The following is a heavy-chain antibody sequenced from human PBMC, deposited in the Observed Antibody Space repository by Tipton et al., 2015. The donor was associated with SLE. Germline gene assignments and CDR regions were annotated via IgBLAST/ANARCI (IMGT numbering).Heavy chain of an antibody. CDR2: IYYSGST. Sequence: TLSLTCTVSGGSISSYYWSWIRQPPGKGLEWIGYIYYSGSTYYNPSLKSRVTISVDTSKNQFSLKLSSVTAADTAVYYCARGLTTLWYNWFDPWGQGTLVTVSS. CDR1: GGSISSYY. J-gene: IGHJ5*02. CDR3: ARGLTTLWYNWFDP. D-gene: IGHD3-10*01. V-gene: IGHV4-59*01.